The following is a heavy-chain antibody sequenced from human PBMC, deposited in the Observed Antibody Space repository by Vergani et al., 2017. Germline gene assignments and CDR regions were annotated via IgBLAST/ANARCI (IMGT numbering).Heavy chain of an antibody. CDR2: IYTSGST. D-gene: IGHD3-16*02. V-gene: IGHV4-61*02. CDR1: GGSISSGSYY. J-gene: IGHJ4*02. CDR3: ARDPITYGGVIVPY. Sequence: QVQLQESGQGLVKPSQTLSLTCTVSGGSISSGSYYWSWIRQPAGKGLEWIGRIYTSGSTNYNPSLKSRVTITVDTAKNQFSLKLSSVTAADTAVYYCARDPITYGGVIVPYWGQETLVTVSS.